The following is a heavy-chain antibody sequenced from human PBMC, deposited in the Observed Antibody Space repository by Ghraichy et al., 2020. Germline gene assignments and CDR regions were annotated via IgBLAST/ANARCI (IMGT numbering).Heavy chain of an antibody. CDR2: IYYSGST. CDR3: ARAAKAAAAYWYFDL. D-gene: IGHD6-13*01. J-gene: IGHJ2*01. Sequence: SQTLSLTCTVSGGSISSYYWSWIRQPPGNVLEWIGYIYYSGSTNYNPSLEGRVTISVDTSKNQFSLQMTSVTAADTAVYYCARAAKAAAAYWYFDLWGRGTLITVSS. V-gene: IGHV4-59*01. CDR1: GGSISSYY.